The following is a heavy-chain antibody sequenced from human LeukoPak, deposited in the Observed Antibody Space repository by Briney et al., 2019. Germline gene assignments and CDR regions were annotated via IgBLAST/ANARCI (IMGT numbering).Heavy chain of an antibody. CDR1: GFTFSSYW. J-gene: IGHJ5*02. Sequence: GGSLRLSCAASGFTFSSYWMSWVRQAPGKGLEWVANIKQDGSEKYYVDSVKGRFTISRDNAKNSLYLQMNSLRAEDTAVYYCASISVTTTSFFDPWGQGTLVTVSS. CDR2: IKQDGSEK. V-gene: IGHV3-7*01. CDR3: ASISVTTTSFFDP. D-gene: IGHD4-17*01.